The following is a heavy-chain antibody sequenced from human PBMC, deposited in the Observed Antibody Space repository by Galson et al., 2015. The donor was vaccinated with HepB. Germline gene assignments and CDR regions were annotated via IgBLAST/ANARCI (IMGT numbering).Heavy chain of an antibody. CDR2: INPNSGGT. CDR1: GYTFTGYY. CDR3: ARFLGATHYYYMDV. V-gene: IGHV1-2*06. D-gene: IGHD1-26*01. J-gene: IGHJ6*03. Sequence: SVKVSCKASGYTFTGYYMHWVRQAPGQGLEWMGRINPNSGGTNYAQKFQGRVTMTRDTSISTAYMELSRLRSDDTAVYYCARFLGATHYYYMDVWGKGTTVTVSS.